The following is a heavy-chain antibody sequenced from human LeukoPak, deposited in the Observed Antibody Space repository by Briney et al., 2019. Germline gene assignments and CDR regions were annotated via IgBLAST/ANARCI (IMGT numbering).Heavy chain of an antibody. Sequence: GGSLRLSCAASGFTFSSYSMNWVRQAPGKGLEWVSSISSSSSYIYYADSVKGRFTISRDNAKNSLYLQMNSLRAEDTAVYYCARDMGSSSSGFYYYYYYMDVWGKGTTVTVSS. V-gene: IGHV3-21*01. CDR2: ISSSSSYI. D-gene: IGHD6-6*01. J-gene: IGHJ6*03. CDR1: GFTFSSYS. CDR3: ARDMGSSSSGFYYYYYYMDV.